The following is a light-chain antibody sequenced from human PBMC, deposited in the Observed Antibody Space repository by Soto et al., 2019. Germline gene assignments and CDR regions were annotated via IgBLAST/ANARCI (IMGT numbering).Light chain of an antibody. J-gene: IGKJ4*01. Sequence: DIQMTQSPSSLSASVGDRVTITCQASQDISNYLNWYPQKPGKAPKLLIYDASNLETGDPSRVSGSGSGTDFNFTISSLQPEDIATYYCQQYDNLPLTFGGGTKLEIK. CDR3: QQYDNLPLT. V-gene: IGKV1-33*01. CDR1: QDISNY. CDR2: DAS.